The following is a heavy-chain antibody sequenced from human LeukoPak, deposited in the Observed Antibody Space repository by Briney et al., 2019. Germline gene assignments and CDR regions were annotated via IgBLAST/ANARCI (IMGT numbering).Heavy chain of an antibody. CDR3: ARGLRQQSTYFFAMDV. D-gene: IGHD4-11*01. CDR2: IYTGGGT. V-gene: IGHV3-53*01. J-gene: IGHJ6*02. CDR1: GFTLSSDY. Sequence: GGSLRLSCAASGFTLSSDYMSWFRQAPGKGLEWVSVIYTGGGTLYADSVKGRFTISGDNSKNTLYLQMNTLRAEDTAVYYCARGLRQQSTYFFAMDVWGQGTTVTVSS.